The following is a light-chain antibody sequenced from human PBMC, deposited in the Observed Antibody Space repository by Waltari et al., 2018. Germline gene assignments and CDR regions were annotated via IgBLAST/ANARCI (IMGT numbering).Light chain of an antibody. J-gene: IGLJ3*02. Sequence: QSVLTQPPSVSEAPRQRVPISCSGSSSTIGNNAVTWYQQIPGKAPTLLIYYDDLRPSGVSDRFSGSKSGTSASLAISGRQSEDEADYYCAAWDDSLNGFWVFGGGTKLTVL. V-gene: IGLV1-36*01. CDR3: AAWDDSLNGFWV. CDR2: YDD. CDR1: SSTIGNNA.